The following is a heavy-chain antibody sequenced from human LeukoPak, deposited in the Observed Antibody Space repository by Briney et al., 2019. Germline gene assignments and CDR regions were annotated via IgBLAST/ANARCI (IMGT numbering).Heavy chain of an antibody. CDR1: GGSISSYY. D-gene: IGHD2-15*01. V-gene: IGHV4-59*01. Sequence: PSETLSLTCTVSGGSISSYYWSWIRQPPGKGLEWIGYIYYSGSTNYNPSLKSRVTISVDTSKNQFSLKLSSVTAADTAVYYCARVNIAILGSGAGPVSEGATFDPWGQGTLVTVSS. CDR3: ARVNIAILGSGAGPVSEGATFDP. J-gene: IGHJ5*02. CDR2: IYYSGST.